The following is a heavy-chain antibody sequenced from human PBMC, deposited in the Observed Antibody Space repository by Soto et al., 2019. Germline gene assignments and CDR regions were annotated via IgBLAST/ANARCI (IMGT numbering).Heavy chain of an antibody. Sequence: KSSDTLSLTCAVYGGSFSVYYWSWIRQPPGKGLEWIGEINYSGSTNYNSPLKSRITVSVDTSKNQFSLKLRSVTAADTAVYYCARLRRYPSTRGNWFDPWGPVTLVTVSS. V-gene: IGHV4-34*01. CDR1: GGSFSVYY. CDR2: INYSGST. J-gene: IGHJ5*02. D-gene: IGHD2-2*01. CDR3: ARLRRYPSTRGNWFDP.